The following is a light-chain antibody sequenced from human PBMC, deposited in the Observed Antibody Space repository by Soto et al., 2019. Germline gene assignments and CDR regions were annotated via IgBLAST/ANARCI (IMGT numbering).Light chain of an antibody. Sequence: QSALTQPASLSGSPGQSITISCTGTSSDIGAYDYVSWFQQHPGKAPKLMISEVNNRPSGVSNRFSGSKSGNTAYLTISGPKVRDEADFFCFSFTPPSTHVFEPGPRSPS. CDR2: EVN. CDR1: SSDIGAYDY. CDR3: FSFTPPSTHV. V-gene: IGLV2-14*01. J-gene: IGLJ1*01.